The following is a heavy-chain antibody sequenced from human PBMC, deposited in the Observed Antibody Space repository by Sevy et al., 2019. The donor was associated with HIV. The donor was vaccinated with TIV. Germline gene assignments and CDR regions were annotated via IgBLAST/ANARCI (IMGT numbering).Heavy chain of an antibody. CDR2: IWYDGSNK. J-gene: IGHJ6*03. CDR3: ARGARSAAAGTPGYYYFYYMDV. Sequence: GGSLRLSCAASGFTFSSYGMHWVRQAPGKGLEWVAVIWYDGSNKYYADSVKGRFTISRDNSKNTLYLQMNSLRAEDTAVYYCARGARSAAAGTPGYYYFYYMDVWGKGTTVTVSS. D-gene: IGHD6-13*01. V-gene: IGHV3-33*01. CDR1: GFTFSSYG.